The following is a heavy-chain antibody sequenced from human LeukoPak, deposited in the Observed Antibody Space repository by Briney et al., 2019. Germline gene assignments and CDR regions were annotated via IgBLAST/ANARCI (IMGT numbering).Heavy chain of an antibody. D-gene: IGHD3-10*01. Sequence: GGSLRLSCAASGFTFSSHWMSWVRQAPGKGLEWLSYISSSSSTFYYADSVKGRFTISRDNAKNSLYLQMNSLRDDDTAVYYCARDRVRGGGTYYFDYWGQGTLVTVSS. V-gene: IGHV3-48*02. CDR3: ARDRVRGGGTYYFDY. CDR1: GFTFSSHW. CDR2: ISSSSSTF. J-gene: IGHJ4*02.